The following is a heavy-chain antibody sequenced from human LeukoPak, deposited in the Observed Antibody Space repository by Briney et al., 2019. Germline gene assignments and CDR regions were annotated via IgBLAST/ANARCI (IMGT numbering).Heavy chain of an antibody. Sequence: GGSLRLSCAASEFTFSSYAMQWVRQAPGKGLEWVSGISASGGNTWYADSVKGRFTISRDNSKNTLYLQMNSLRAEDTAIYYCARVTFNYFDYWGQGTLVTVSS. CDR3: ARVTFNYFDY. V-gene: IGHV3-23*01. D-gene: IGHD3-16*01. J-gene: IGHJ4*02. CDR2: ISASGGNT. CDR1: EFTFSSYA.